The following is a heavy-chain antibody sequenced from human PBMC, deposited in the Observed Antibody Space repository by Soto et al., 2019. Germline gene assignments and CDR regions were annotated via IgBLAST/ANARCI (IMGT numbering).Heavy chain of an antibody. CDR3: ARVRGEIVVVPAATPFSYYGMDV. Sequence: QVQLVQSGAEVKKPGASVKVSCKASGYTFTSYGISWVRQAPGQVLEWMGWISAYNGNTNYAQKLQGRVTMTTDTSTRAGYMELRRLRSDDTAVYYCARVRGEIVVVPAATPFSYYGMDVWGQGTTVTVSS. CDR2: ISAYNGNT. D-gene: IGHD2-2*01. J-gene: IGHJ6*02. CDR1: GYTFTSYG. V-gene: IGHV1-18*01.